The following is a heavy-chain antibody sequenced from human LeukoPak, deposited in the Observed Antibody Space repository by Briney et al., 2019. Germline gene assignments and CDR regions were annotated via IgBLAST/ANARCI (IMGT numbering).Heavy chain of an antibody. CDR1: GGTFATYS. J-gene: IGHJ4*02. D-gene: IGHD3-10*01. CDR2: IIPVLDKT. CDR3: ARAGQISTGAYFDY. V-gene: IGHV1-69*08. Sequence: ASVKVSCKASGGTFATYSYSWVRQAPGQGLEWMGRIIPVLDKTNYAQKFQGRVTITADKTTNTAYMDLGSLRSEDTVVYYCARAGQISTGAYFDYWGQGTLVTVSS.